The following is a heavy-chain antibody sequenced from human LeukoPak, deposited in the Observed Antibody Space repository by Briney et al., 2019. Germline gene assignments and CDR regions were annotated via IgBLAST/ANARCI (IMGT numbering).Heavy chain of an antibody. D-gene: IGHD6-19*01. Sequence: GGSLRLSCAASGFPFSSYGMHWVRQPPGKGLEWVARLVYDARSDYANSVKGRFSISRDDSKNTLFLDMSNLRVEDTALYYCARDLSAAFDFWGQGVLVTVSS. CDR1: GFPFSSYG. CDR3: ARDLSAAFDF. CDR2: LVYDARS. V-gene: IGHV3-33*01. J-gene: IGHJ4*02.